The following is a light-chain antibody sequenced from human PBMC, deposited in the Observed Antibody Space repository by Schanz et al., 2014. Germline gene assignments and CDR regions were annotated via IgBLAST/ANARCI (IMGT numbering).Light chain of an antibody. V-gene: IGKV4-1*01. J-gene: IGKJ2*01. CDR2: WAS. Sequence: DIVMTQSPDSLAVSLGERATLNCKSSQNLLHSSNNRNYLAWYQLKPGQPPKLLIYWASTREAGVPDRFSGGGSGTDFTLTISSLQAEDVAVYYCQQYYGIPYTFGQGTKLEIK. CDR1: QNLLHSSNNRNY. CDR3: QQYYGIPYT.